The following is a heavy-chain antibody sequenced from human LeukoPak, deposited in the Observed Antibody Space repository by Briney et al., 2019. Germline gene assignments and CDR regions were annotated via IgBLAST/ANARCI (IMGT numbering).Heavy chain of an antibody. CDR1: GGSFSGYY. J-gene: IGHJ4*02. CDR2: INHSGST. D-gene: IGHD2-2*02. CDR3: ARTPLYRPPDY. V-gene: IGHV4-34*01. Sequence: PSETLSLTCAVYGGSFSGYYWSWIRQPPGKGLEWIGEINHSGSTNYNPSLKSRVTISVDTSKNQFSLKLSSVTAADTAVYYCARTPLYRPPDYWGQGTLVTVSS.